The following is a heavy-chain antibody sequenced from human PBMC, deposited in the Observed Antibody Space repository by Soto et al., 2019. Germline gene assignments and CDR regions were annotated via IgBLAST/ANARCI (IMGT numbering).Heavy chain of an antibody. D-gene: IGHD5-18*01. V-gene: IGHV4-30-4*01. Sequence: QVQLQESGPGLVKPSQTLSLTCTVSGGSISSGDYYWSWIRQPPGKGLQWIGYIYYSGSTYYNPSPTGLVTISVDTAKHQFSLKLSSVSAADTAVYYCARNSYACHHYHDWGQGTLVTVSS. CDR3: ARNSYACHHYHD. CDR1: GGSISSGDYY. CDR2: IYYSGST. J-gene: IGHJ4*02.